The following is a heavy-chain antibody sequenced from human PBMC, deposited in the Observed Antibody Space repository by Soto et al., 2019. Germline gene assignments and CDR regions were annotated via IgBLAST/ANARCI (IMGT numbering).Heavy chain of an antibody. CDR2: ISWNSGSI. Sequence: EVQLVESGGGLVQPGRSLRLSCAASGFTFDDYAMHWVRQAPGKGLEWVSGISWNSGSIGYADSVKGRFTISRDNAKNSMYQQIDSLRAEDTPLYYCARGEQYCSGCSCVNFDYWGQGPLVTVSS. J-gene: IGHJ4*02. CDR3: ARGEQYCSGCSCVNFDY. CDR1: GFTFDDYA. V-gene: IGHV3-9*01. D-gene: IGHD2-15*01.